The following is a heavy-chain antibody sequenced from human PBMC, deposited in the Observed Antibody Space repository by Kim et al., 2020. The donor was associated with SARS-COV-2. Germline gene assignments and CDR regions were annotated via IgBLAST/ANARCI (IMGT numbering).Heavy chain of an antibody. J-gene: IGHJ4*02. D-gene: IGHD3-9*01. CDR3: ARDRRGYDILTGYRNDY. Sequence: SGKGRFTIYRDNAKIALYLQMNSLRAEDTAVYYCARDRRGYDILTGYRNDYWGQGTLVTVSS. V-gene: IGHV3-21*01.